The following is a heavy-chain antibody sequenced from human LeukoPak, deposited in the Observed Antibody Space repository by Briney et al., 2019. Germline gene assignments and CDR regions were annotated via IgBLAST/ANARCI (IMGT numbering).Heavy chain of an antibody. CDR3: ARGVGTGWYFSYYMDV. CDR1: GYTFTSYA. Sequence: ASVKVSCKASGYTFTSYAMNWVRHPPGQGLEWMGCINTNTGNPTYAQGFTGRFVFSFDTSVSTSYLQISSLKAEDTAVYYCARGVGTGWYFSYYMDVWGKGTTVTVSS. D-gene: IGHD6-19*01. V-gene: IGHV7-4-1*02. J-gene: IGHJ6*03. CDR2: INTNTGNP.